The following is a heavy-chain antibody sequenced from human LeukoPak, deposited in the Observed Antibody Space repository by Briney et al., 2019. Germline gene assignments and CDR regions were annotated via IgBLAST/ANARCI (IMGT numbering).Heavy chain of an antibody. V-gene: IGHV4-30-4*01. D-gene: IGHD5-24*01. CDR1: GGSISSGEYY. CDR3: ARVSTEGDELMGPLDY. Sequence: PSETLSLTCTVSGGSISSGEYYWSWIRQPPGKGLEWIGYIYYSGRTYYNPSLESRVTISIDTSKNQFSLKVSSVTAADTAVYYCARVSTEGDELMGPLDYWGQGTLVTVST. CDR2: IYYSGRT. J-gene: IGHJ4*02.